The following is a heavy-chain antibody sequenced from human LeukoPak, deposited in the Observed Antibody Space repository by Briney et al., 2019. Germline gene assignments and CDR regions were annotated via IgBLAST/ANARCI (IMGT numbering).Heavy chain of an antibody. D-gene: IGHD3-10*01. V-gene: IGHV4-4*07. CDR3: ARDHFGSGNFYSWWFDP. CDR2: IYTSGGT. J-gene: IGHJ5*02. CDR1: GGSISSYY. Sequence: SETLSLTCTVSGGSISSYYWSWIRQPAGRGLEWIGRIYTSGGTNYNPALEGRVTISVDTSKNQFSLRLTSVTAADTAVYYCARDHFGSGNFYSWWFDPWGQGTLVTVSS.